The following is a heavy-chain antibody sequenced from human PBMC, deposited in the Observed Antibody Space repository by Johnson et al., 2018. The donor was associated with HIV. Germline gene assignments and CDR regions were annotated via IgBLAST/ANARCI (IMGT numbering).Heavy chain of an antibody. Sequence: VQLVESGGGLVQPGGSLRLSCAASGFTLSRYDMHWVRQATGTGLEWVSAIGTAGDTYYPGSVQGRFTISRENAKNSLYLQMNSLRAGDTAVYYCAREAQTHAFDIWGQGTMVTVSS. V-gene: IGHV3-13*01. CDR3: AREAQTHAFDI. CDR1: GFTLSRYD. J-gene: IGHJ3*02. CDR2: IGTAGDT. D-gene: IGHD4-23*01.